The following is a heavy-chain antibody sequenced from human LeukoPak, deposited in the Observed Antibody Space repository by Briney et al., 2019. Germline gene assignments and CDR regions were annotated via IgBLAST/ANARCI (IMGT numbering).Heavy chain of an antibody. Sequence: SQTLSLTCAISGDRISSNSAAWNWIRQSPSRGLEWLGRTYYRSKWHYDYAESVKRRITVNPDTSKNQFSLQLNSVTPEDTAVYYCARQSSTDYYYYGLDVWGQGTTVAVSS. CDR2: TYYRSKWHY. J-gene: IGHJ6*02. D-gene: IGHD1-1*01. CDR1: GDRISSNSAA. V-gene: IGHV6-1*01. CDR3: ARQSSTDYYYYGLDV.